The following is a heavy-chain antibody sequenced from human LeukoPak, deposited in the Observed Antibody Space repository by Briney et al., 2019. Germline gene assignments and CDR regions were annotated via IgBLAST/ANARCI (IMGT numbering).Heavy chain of an antibody. CDR3: ARQLGYCSDGSCYFDY. Sequence: YPGGSLRLSCAASGFTFSNYAMSWVRQAPGRGLEWLSAISSSGGSTYYADSVKGRFTISRDNSKNTLHLQMNSLRTEDTAVYHCARQLGYCSDGSCYFDYWGQGTLVTVSS. CDR1: GFTFSNYA. CDR2: ISSSGGST. V-gene: IGHV3-23*01. D-gene: IGHD2-15*01. J-gene: IGHJ4*02.